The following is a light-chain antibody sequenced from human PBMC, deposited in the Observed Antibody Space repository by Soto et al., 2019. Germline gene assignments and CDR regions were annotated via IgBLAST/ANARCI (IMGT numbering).Light chain of an antibody. CDR3: QQFNSYPIT. J-gene: IGKJ5*01. Sequence: AIQLTQSPSSLSASVGDRVTITCRASQDIRGTVAWYQQKPGKAPKILIYDVSTLESGGPSRFSGSSSGTDFTRTISSLQPLDFETDYCQQFNSYPITFGQGTRLEIK. CDR1: QDIRGT. V-gene: IGKV1-13*02. CDR2: DVS.